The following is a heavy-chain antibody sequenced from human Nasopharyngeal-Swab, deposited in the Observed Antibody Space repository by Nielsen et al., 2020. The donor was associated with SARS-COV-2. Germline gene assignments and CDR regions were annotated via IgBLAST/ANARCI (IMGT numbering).Heavy chain of an antibody. CDR1: GVSFAYSTFY. J-gene: IGHJ4*02. D-gene: IGHD6-13*01. CDR2: IYYNGNT. V-gene: IGHV4-39*01. CDR3: VRSSSWYYFDY. Sequence: SETLSLTCTVSGVSFAYSTFYWGWLRQPPGKGLEWIGNIYYNGNTYQNLSLKSRLTISVDKSKNQFSLQLSSVTAADTAVYYCVRSSSWYYFDYWAQGTQVTVSS.